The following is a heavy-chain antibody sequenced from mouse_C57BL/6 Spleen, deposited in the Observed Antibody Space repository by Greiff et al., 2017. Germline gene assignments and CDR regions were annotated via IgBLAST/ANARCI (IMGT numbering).Heavy chain of an antibody. CDR3: EGPSRVTTPFA. CDR1: GFPFRDSG. J-gene: IGHJ3*01. CDR2: ISSGSSTI. D-gene: IGHD2-2*01. V-gene: IGHV5-17*01. Sequence: DVQLVESGRCLSKSGGFLKLSCALSGFPFRDSGTLWFRQAPEKGLEWVAYISSGSSTIYYADTVKGRFTISRDNAKNTLFLQMTSLRSEDTAMYYCEGPSRVTTPFA.